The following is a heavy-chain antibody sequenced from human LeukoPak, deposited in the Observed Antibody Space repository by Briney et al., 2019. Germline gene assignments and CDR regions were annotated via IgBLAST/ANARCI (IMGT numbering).Heavy chain of an antibody. V-gene: IGHV3-64*01. D-gene: IGHD3-22*01. CDR3: ARANVPDYYDASGYSDWFDP. Sequence: PGGSLRLSCVASGFTFSSDAIHWVRQAPGKGLECVSSIGSNGVNKYYANSVQGRFTVSRDNSRSTVYLQMASLTPEDSAIYYCARANVPDYYDASGYSDWFDPWGQGTLVTVST. CDR2: IGSNGVNK. J-gene: IGHJ5*01. CDR1: GFTFSSDA.